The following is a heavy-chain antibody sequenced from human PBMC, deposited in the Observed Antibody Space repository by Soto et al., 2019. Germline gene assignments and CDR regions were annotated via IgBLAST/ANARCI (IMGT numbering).Heavy chain of an antibody. CDR1: GFPFTSYS. J-gene: IGHJ2*01. CDR2: ISSSSSYI. D-gene: IGHD4-17*01. Sequence: GGPLRLSCAASGFPFTSYSMNWVRQAPGKGLEWVSSISSSSSYIYYADSVKGRFTISRDKAKNSLYLQMNSLRAEDTAVYYCARDHYGGYPKYWYLDLWGRGTLVTVSS. V-gene: IGHV3-21*01. CDR3: ARDHYGGYPKYWYLDL.